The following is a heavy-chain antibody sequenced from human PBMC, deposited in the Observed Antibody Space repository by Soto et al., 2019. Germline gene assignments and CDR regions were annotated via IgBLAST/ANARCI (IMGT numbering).Heavy chain of an antibody. V-gene: IGHV3-11*06. J-gene: IGHJ4*02. CDR2: IVSSSAYT. CDR3: ARLRAAGWYMGGYLDY. D-gene: IGHD6-19*01. CDR1: GFTFSDYY. Sequence: GGSLRLSCEASGFTFSDYYMSWIRQAPGKGLEYVSYIVSSSAYTNYADSVKGRFTISRDNAKNSLYLEVNSLRAEDTAVYYCARLRAAGWYMGGYLDYWGQGTPVTVSS.